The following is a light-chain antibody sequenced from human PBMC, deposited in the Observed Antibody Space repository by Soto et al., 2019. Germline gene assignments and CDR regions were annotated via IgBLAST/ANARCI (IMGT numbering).Light chain of an antibody. Sequence: DIVMTQSPLSLPVTPGEPASISCSSSQSLLQSNGYNYLDWYLQKPGQSPQLLIYFGSYRASGVPDRFSGSGSGTDFTLKIRRVEAEDVVVYYCMQSQQSPPTFGQGTKVDIK. CDR3: MQSQQSPPT. CDR2: FGS. J-gene: IGKJ1*01. V-gene: IGKV2-28*01. CDR1: QSLLQSNGYNY.